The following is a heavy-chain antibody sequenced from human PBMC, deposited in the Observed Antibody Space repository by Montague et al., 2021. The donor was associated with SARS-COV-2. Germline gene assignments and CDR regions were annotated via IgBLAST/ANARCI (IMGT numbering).Heavy chain of an antibody. CDR1: DVSLSSNTW. V-gene: IGHV4-4*02. Sequence: SETLSLTCVVSDVSLSSNTWWSWVRQSPGKGLEWVGETYLSGFTXXNPXGKSRVTISLDDSRSQFSLRLTSVTAADTAVYFCARGGLGNRGFDYWGQGALVTVSS. J-gene: IGHJ4*02. D-gene: IGHD3/OR15-3a*01. CDR3: ARGGLGNRGFDY. CDR2: TYLSGFT.